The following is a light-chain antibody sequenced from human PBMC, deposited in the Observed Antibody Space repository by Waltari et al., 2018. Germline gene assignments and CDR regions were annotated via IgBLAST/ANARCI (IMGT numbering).Light chain of an antibody. CDR1: SSNIGAGHD. CDR2: AET. J-gene: IGLJ2*01. V-gene: IGLV1-40*01. Sequence: QSVLTQPPSVFGAPGQRVTISCTGTSSNIGAGHDVFWYQQLPGTAPKLLLFAETKRSAGVPARFAGSKFGTSASLAITGRQAGDEADYYFQSYDSGLSGLVFGGVTKLTVL. CDR3: QSYDSGLSGLV.